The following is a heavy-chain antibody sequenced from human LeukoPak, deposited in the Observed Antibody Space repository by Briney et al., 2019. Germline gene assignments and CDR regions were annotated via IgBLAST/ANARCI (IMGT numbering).Heavy chain of an antibody. D-gene: IGHD5-18*01. CDR2: ISWNSGSI. CDR3: AKGRRGYSYGSVAFDI. Sequence: GRSLRLSCAASGFTFDDYAMHWVRQAPGKGLEWVSGISWNSGSIGYADSVKGRFTISRDNAKNSLYLQMNSLRAEDTALYYCAKGRRGYSYGSVAFDIWGQGTMVTVSS. CDR1: GFTFDDYA. J-gene: IGHJ3*02. V-gene: IGHV3-9*01.